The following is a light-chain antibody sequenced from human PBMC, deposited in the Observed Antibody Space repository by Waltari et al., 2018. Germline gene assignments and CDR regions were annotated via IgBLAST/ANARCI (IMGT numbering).Light chain of an antibody. V-gene: IGLV2-14*01. J-gene: IGLJ1*01. CDR2: EVS. CDR3: SSYAGDITLL. Sequence: QSALTQPATVSGSPGQSITISCTGTSSAFGGYNYVSWYQQHPGKATKHIISEVSNRPSGVSNRFPGSKSGNTASLTISGLQTEDEADYYCSSYAGDITLLFGTGTKVSVL. CDR1: SSAFGGYNY.